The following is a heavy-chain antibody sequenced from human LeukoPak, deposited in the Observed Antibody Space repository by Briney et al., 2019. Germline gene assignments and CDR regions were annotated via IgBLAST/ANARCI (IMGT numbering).Heavy chain of an antibody. CDR1: GFTFSSYA. D-gene: IGHD2-2*01. Sequence: GGSLRLSCAASGFTFSSYAMHWVRQAPGKGLEWVAVISYDGSNKYYADSVKGRFTISRDNSKNTLYLQMNSLRAEDTAVYYCARDIVVVPAAHGDVDYWGQGTLVTVS. CDR3: ARDIVVVPAAHGDVDY. V-gene: IGHV3-30-3*01. CDR2: ISYDGSNK. J-gene: IGHJ4*02.